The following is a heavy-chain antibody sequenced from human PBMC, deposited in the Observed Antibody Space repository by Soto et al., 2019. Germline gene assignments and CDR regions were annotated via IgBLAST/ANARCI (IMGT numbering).Heavy chain of an antibody. CDR3: ARANWFFDY. J-gene: IGHJ4*02. CDR2: IYYSGST. V-gene: IGHV4-59*11. D-gene: IGHD7-27*01. Sequence: QVQLQESGPGLVKPSETLSLTCTVSGGSINNHYWSWIRQPPGQGLEWIGYIYYSGSTNYNPSLNSRVTMSVGTSKNRFSLKLSSLTAADTAIYYCARANWFFDYWGQGTLVTVSS. CDR1: GGSINNHY.